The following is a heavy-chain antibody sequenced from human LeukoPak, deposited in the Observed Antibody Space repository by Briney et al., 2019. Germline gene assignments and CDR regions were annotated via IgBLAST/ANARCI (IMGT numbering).Heavy chain of an antibody. V-gene: IGHV3-33*01. CDR2: IWYDGSHQ. D-gene: IGHD1/OR15-1a*01. Sequence: GGSLRLSCAASGFPFSGSGMHWVRQAPGKGLEWVAVIWYDGSHQYYADSVKGRFTISRDNSKNTLDLQMNSLRAEDTAVYYCARDWNRAFDIWGQGTMVTVSS. J-gene: IGHJ3*02. CDR3: ARDWNRAFDI. CDR1: GFPFSGSG.